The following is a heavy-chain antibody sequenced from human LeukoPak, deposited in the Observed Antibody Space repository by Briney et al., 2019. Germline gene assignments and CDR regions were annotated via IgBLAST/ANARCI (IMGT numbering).Heavy chain of an antibody. J-gene: IGHJ4*02. D-gene: IGHD1-7*01. CDR3: ARELRTQGFDY. V-gene: IGHV3-48*03. CDR1: GFTFSSYE. Sequence: PGGSLRLSCAASGFTFSSYEMNWVRQAPGKGLEWVSYISSSGSTIYYADSVKGRFTISGDNAKNSLYLQMNSLRAEDTAVYYCARELRTQGFDYWGQGTLVTVSS. CDR2: ISSSGSTI.